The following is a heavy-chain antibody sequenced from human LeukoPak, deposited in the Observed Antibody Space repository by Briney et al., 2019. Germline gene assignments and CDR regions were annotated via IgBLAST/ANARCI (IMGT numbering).Heavy chain of an antibody. V-gene: IGHV1-8*03. CDR2: MNPNSGNT. D-gene: IGHD6-13*01. Sequence: ASVKVSCKASGYTFINNWMHWVRQAPGQGLEWMGWMNPNSGNTGYAQKFQGRVTITRNTSISTAYMELSSLRSEDTAVYYCARGYTPSSSWYRYYYYYYMDVWGKGTTVTVSS. CDR3: ARGYTPSSSWYRYYYYYYMDV. CDR1: GYTFINNW. J-gene: IGHJ6*03.